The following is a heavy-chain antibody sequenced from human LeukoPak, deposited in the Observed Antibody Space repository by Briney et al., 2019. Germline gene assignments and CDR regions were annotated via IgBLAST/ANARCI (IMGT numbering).Heavy chain of an antibody. D-gene: IGHD3-9*01. CDR1: GFTFDDYA. V-gene: IGHV3-9*01. Sequence: PGRSLRLSCAASGFTFDDYAMHWVRHAPGKGLEWVSGISWNSGSIGYADSVKGRFTISRDNAKNSLYLQMNSLRAEDTALYYCAKISLLGLRYFDWLLSGAFDIWGQGTMVTVSS. J-gene: IGHJ3*02. CDR2: ISWNSGSI. CDR3: AKISLLGLRYFDWLLSGAFDI.